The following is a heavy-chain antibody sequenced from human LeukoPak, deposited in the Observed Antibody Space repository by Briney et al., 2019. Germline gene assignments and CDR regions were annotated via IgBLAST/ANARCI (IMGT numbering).Heavy chain of an antibody. V-gene: IGHV1-2*02. D-gene: IGHD6-13*01. CDR1: GYTFTGYY. Sequence: ASVKVSCKASGYTFTGYYMHWVRQAPGQGLEWMGWINPNSGGTNYAQKFQGRVTMTRDTSISSAYMELSRLRSDDTAVYYCARAHCGIAAAGTRLPCYYYYGMDVWGQGTTVTVSS. CDR3: ARAHCGIAAAGTRLPCYYYYGMDV. J-gene: IGHJ6*02. CDR2: INPNSGGT.